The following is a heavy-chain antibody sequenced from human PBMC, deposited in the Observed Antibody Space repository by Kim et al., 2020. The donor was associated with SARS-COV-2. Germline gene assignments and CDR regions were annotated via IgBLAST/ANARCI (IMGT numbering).Heavy chain of an antibody. CDR3: ARDQVFFDY. CDR2: DNT. D-gene: IGHD3-3*01. J-gene: IGHJ4*02. V-gene: IGHV1-18*01. Sequence: DNTNYAQKLQGRVTMTTATSTSTVYMELRSLRSDDTAVYYCARDQVFFDYWGQGTLVTVSS.